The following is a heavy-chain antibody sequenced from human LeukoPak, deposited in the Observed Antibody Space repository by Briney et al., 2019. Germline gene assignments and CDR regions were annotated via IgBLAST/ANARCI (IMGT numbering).Heavy chain of an antibody. V-gene: IGHV5-51*01. D-gene: IGHD4-17*01. J-gene: IGHJ4*02. CDR1: GSSFTSYW. CDR2: IYPGDSET. Sequence: GASLQISCKGSGSSFTSYWIGWVRPLPRKGLEWMGIIYPGDSETRYSPSFQGQVTISADKSIGTMYLQWSSLKASDTAMYYCARALRTGQGDYVPVLWGQGTLVIVSS. CDR3: ARALRTGQGDYVPVL.